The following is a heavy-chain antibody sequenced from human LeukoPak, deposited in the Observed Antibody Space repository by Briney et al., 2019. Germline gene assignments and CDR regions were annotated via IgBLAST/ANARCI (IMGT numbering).Heavy chain of an antibody. CDR2: ISSSSTYI. Sequence: GGSLRLSCAASGFTFSSYSMNWVRQAPGKGLEWVSSISSSSTYIYYADSVKGRFTISRDNAKNSLYLQMNSLRAEDTAVYYCVRGIEWEQDYYYYSYIDVWGKGTTVTVSS. CDR1: GFTFSSYS. CDR3: VRGIEWEQDYYYYSYIDV. J-gene: IGHJ6*03. D-gene: IGHD1-26*01. V-gene: IGHV3-21*01.